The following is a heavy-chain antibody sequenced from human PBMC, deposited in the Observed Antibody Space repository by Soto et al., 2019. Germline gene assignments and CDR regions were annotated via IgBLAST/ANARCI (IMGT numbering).Heavy chain of an antibody. Sequence: GGSQSLSSAASGFRVSSNYMSWVRQAPGKGLEWVSVIFIGGGTYYADSVKGRFTISRDNSKNTLYLQMNSLRAEDTAVYYCVRDQGIPVTAWGQGTLVTVSS. CDR1: GFRVSSNY. D-gene: IGHD6-19*01. V-gene: IGHV3-53*01. CDR3: VRDQGIPVTA. J-gene: IGHJ4*02. CDR2: IFIGGGT.